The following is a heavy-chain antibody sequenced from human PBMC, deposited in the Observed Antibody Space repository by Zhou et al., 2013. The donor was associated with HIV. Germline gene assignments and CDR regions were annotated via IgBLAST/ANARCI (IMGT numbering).Heavy chain of an antibody. D-gene: IGHD2-2*01. CDR3: ARATYCSSTSCQKRRTYYYYYYMDV. CDR1: GGTFSSYA. J-gene: IGHJ6*03. V-gene: IGHV1-69*05. CDR2: IIPIFGTA. Sequence: QVQLVQSGAEVKKPGSSVKVSCKASGGTFSSYAISWVRQAPGQGLEWMGGIIPIFGTANYAQKFQGRVTITTDESTSTAYMELSSLRSEDTAVYYCARATYCSSTSCQKRRTYYYYYYMDVWGKGTTVTVSS.